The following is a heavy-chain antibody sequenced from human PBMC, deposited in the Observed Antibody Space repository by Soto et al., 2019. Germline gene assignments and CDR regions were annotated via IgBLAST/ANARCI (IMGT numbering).Heavy chain of an antibody. CDR2: IYHSGST. CDR3: ARDNGYSYGYTLDH. V-gene: IGHV4-4*02. D-gene: IGHD5-18*01. Sequence: PSETLSLTCAVSGGSISSSNWWSWVRQPPGKGLEWIGEIYHSGSTNYNPYLKNRINITVDKSKNQFSLKLNSVTAADTAVYYCARDNGYSYGYTLDHWGQGTLVTVSS. CDR1: GGSISSSNW. J-gene: IGHJ4*02.